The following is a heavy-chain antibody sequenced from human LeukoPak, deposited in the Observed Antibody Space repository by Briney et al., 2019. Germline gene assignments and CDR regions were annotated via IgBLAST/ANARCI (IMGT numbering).Heavy chain of an antibody. V-gene: IGHV3-23*01. CDR2: ISGSADST. D-gene: IGHD1-26*01. CDR3: AKDPGSYYSGPLDY. Sequence: GGSLRLSCAASGFTFNSFAVNWVRQAPGKGLEWVSGISGSADSTYYADSVKGRFTISRDNSKNTLYPQMNSLRAEDTAVYYCAKDPGSYYSGPLDYWGQGTLVTVSS. J-gene: IGHJ4*02. CDR1: GFTFNSFA.